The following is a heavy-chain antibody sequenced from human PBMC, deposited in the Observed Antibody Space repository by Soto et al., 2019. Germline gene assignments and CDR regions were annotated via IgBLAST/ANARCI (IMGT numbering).Heavy chain of an antibody. CDR3: AIPDSSGYSPGGDGFQI. CDR1: GYTFASYW. Sequence: PGESLKISCKGSGYTFASYWIGWVRQMPGKGLEWMGIIFPGDSHTINSPSFQGRVTMSADKSINTAYLQWSSLKASDTGMYYCAIPDSSGYSPGGDGFQIWGQGTMVTVSS. CDR2: IFPGDSHT. D-gene: IGHD3-22*01. V-gene: IGHV5-51*01. J-gene: IGHJ3*02.